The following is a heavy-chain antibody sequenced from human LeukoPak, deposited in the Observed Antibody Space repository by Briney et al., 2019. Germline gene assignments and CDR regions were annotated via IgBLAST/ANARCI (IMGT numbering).Heavy chain of an antibody. J-gene: IGHJ3*02. CDR1: GFTFSSYE. CDR3: ARDVVAATLAYTFDI. Sequence: LTGGSLRLSCAASGFTFSSYEMNWVRQAPGKGLEWVSYISSSGSTIYYADSVKGRFTISRDNAKNSLYLQMNSLRAEDTAVYYCARDVVAATLAYTFDIWGQGTMVTVSS. CDR2: ISSSGSTI. D-gene: IGHD2-15*01. V-gene: IGHV3-48*03.